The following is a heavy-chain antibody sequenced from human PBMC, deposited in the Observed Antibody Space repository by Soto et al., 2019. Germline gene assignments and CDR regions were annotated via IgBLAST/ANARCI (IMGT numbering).Heavy chain of an antibody. CDR2: IIPIFGTA. J-gene: IGHJ4*02. Sequence: QVQLVQSGAEVKKPGSSVKVSCKASGGTFSSYAISWVRQAPGQGLEWMGGIIPIFGTANYAQKFQGRVTITADESTSTAYMELSSLRSEDTAVYYCERDQALCSGGSCYGGGYCFDYWGQGTLVTVSS. CDR3: ERDQALCSGGSCYGGGYCFDY. CDR1: GGTFSSYA. V-gene: IGHV1-69*12. D-gene: IGHD2-15*01.